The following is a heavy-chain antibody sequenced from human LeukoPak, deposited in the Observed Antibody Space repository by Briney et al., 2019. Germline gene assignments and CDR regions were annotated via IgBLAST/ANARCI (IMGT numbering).Heavy chain of an antibody. CDR2: IIPIFGTA. CDR3: ARGVGGYYDSSSYYYFDY. CDR1: GGTFSSYA. J-gene: IGHJ4*02. Sequence: ASVKVSCKASGGTFSSYAISWVRQAPGQGLEWMGGIIPIFGTANYAQKFQGRVTITADKSTSTAYMELSSLRSEDTAVYYCARGVGGYYDSSSYYYFDYWGQGTLVTVSS. V-gene: IGHV1-69*06. D-gene: IGHD3-22*01.